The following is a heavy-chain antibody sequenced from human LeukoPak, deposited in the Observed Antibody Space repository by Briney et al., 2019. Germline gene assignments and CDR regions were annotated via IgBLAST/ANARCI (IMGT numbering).Heavy chain of an antibody. CDR3: ARGTRGSSTSCYPY. Sequence: ASVKVSCKASGYTFTSYDINWVRQATGQGLEWMGWMNPNSGNTGYAQKFQGRVTITRNTSISTAYMELSSLRSEDTAVYYCARGTRGSSTSCYPYWGQGTLVTVSS. V-gene: IGHV1-8*03. CDR2: MNPNSGNT. J-gene: IGHJ4*02. D-gene: IGHD2-2*01. CDR1: GYTFTSYD.